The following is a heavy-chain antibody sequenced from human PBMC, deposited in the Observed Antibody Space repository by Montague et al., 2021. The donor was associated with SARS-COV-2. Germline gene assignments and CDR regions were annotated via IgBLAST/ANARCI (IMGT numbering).Heavy chain of an antibody. V-gene: IGHV2-70*01. D-gene: IGHD4-23*01. CDR2: XDWDDDK. CDR3: ARSYGTTVVTRAFDY. CDR1: GFSLSTSGMC. Sequence: PALVKPTQTLTLTCTFSGFSLSTSGMCVSWIRQPPGKALEWLTLXDWDDDKYYSTSLKTRPTISKDTSKNQVVLTMTNMDPVDTATYYCARSYGTTVVTRAFDYWGQGTLVTVSS. J-gene: IGHJ4*02.